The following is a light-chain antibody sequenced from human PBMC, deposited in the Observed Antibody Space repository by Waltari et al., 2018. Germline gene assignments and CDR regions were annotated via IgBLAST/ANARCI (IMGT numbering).Light chain of an antibody. CDR3: QQYYITPLS. J-gene: IGKJ4*01. Sequence: VLTQSPDFLAVSLGEMATIHCKPSQSLFYSSNNKNYFAWYQQKPGQPPTLLIYWASTRESGVPDRFSGSGSGTDFTLTISSLQAEDVAIYFCQQYYITPLSFGGG. CDR1: QSLFYSSNNKNY. CDR2: WAS. V-gene: IGKV4-1*01.